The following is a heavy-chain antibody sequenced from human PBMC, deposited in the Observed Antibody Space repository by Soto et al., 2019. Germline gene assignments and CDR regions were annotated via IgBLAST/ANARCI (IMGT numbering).Heavy chain of an antibody. Sequence: ASVKVSCKASGYTFTSYDINWVRQATGQGLEWMGWMNPNSGNTGYAQKFQGRVTMTRNTSISTAYMELSSLRSEDTAVYYCASQIAVAGTNFDYWGQGTLVTVSS. V-gene: IGHV1-8*01. CDR1: GYTFTSYD. D-gene: IGHD6-19*01. J-gene: IGHJ4*02. CDR2: MNPNSGNT. CDR3: ASQIAVAGTNFDY.